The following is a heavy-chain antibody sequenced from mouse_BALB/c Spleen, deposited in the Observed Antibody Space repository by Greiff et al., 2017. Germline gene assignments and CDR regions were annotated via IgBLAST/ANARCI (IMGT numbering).Heavy chain of an antibody. CDR1: GFTFSSYG. J-gene: IGHJ2*01. Sequence: EVQRVESGGGLVQPGGSLKLSCAASGFTFSSYGMSWVRQTPDKRLELVATINSNGGSTYYPDSVKGRFTISRDNAKNTLYLQMSSLKSEDTAMYYCARSYGPFDYWGQGTTITVSS. CDR2: INSNGGST. D-gene: IGHD1-1*01. V-gene: IGHV5-6-3*01. CDR3: ARSYGPFDY.